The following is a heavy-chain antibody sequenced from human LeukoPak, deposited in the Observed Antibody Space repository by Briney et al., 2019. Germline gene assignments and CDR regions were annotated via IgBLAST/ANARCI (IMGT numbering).Heavy chain of an antibody. D-gene: IGHD2-8*01. CDR3: ATRMAGA. V-gene: IGHV3-23*01. Sequence: ASVKVSCKASGGTFSSYAMSWVRQAPGKGLEWVSAISGSGGSTYYADSVKGRFTISRDNSKNTLYLQMNSLRAEDTAVYYCATRMAGAWGQGTLVTVSS. CDR2: ISGSGGST. CDR1: GGTFSSYA. J-gene: IGHJ5*02.